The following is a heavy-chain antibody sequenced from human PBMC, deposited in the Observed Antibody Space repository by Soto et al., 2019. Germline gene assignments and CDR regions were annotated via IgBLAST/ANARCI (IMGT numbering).Heavy chain of an antibody. J-gene: IGHJ4*02. CDR3: ARQDKSPFDY. V-gene: IGHV1-3*04. CDR2: INTANGNR. Sequence: ASVKVSCKASGYAFISYGIHWVRQAPGQRLEWMGWINTANGNRKYAEKFQGRVTITRDTSASTADMELSGLRFEDTAVYYCARQDKSPFDYWGQGTLVTVSS. CDR1: GYAFISYG.